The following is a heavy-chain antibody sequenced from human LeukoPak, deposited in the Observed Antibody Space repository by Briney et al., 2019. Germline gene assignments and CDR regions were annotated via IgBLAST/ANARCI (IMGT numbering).Heavy chain of an antibody. D-gene: IGHD3-3*01. V-gene: IGHV4-38-2*02. CDR1: GYSISSGYY. CDR3: ARDRHRAYDFWSGYSPGWFDP. J-gene: IGHJ5*02. CDR2: IYYSGST. Sequence: KPSETLSLTCTVSGYSISSGYYWGWIRQPPGKGLEWIGSIYYSGSTYYNPSLKSRVTISVDTSKNQFSLKLSSVTAADTAVYYCARDRHRAYDFWSGYSPGWFDPWGQGTLVTVSS.